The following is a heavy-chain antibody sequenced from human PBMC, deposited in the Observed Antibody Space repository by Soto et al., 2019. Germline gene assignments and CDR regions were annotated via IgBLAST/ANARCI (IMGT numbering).Heavy chain of an antibody. CDR3: AKTGRDYGDSPNDY. Sequence: QVQLVESGGGVVQPGRSLRLSCAASGFPFSSYAMHWVRQAPGKGLEWVAVISYDGHIKYYGDSVKGRFTISRDNSKNTLYSQMNSVTGEDTAMYFCAKTGRDYGDSPNDYWGQGTLLTVSS. CDR1: GFPFSSYA. J-gene: IGHJ4*02. D-gene: IGHD4-17*01. CDR2: ISYDGHIK. V-gene: IGHV3-30*18.